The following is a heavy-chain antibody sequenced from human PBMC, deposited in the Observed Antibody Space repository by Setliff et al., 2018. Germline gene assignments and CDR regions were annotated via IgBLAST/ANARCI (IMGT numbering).Heavy chain of an antibody. CDR3: SRLVRFCTRIVCQRLSGDDY. D-gene: IGHD3-10*01. J-gene: IGHJ4*02. V-gene: IGHV1-18*01. CDR2: ISPHNGKT. Sequence: GASVKVSCKASGYIFTDYGVSWVRQAPGQGLEWVGWISPHNGKTYYAPKFQGTVLMTADTSTTTAYLELRSLRSDDTAVYYCSRLVRFCTRIVCQRLSGDDYWGQGTLVTVSS. CDR1: GYIFTDYG.